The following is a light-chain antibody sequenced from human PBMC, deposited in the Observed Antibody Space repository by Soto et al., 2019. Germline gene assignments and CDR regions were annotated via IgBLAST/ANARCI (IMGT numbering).Light chain of an antibody. CDR1: QSVRSSY. CDR3: QQYGSSPT. CDR2: DAS. Sequence: ESVLTQSPGTLSLSPGERATLSCRASQSVRSSYLAWYQQKPGQSPRLLIYDASNRATGIPDRFSGSGSGTDFTLAISIREPEDFALYDCQQYGSSPTFGQGTKVEIK. V-gene: IGKV3-20*01. J-gene: IGKJ1*01.